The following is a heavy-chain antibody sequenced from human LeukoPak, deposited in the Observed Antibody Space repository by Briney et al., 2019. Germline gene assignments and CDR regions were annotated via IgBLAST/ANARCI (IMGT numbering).Heavy chain of an antibody. J-gene: IGHJ4*02. V-gene: IGHV1-69*05. CDR3: ARSSGSYPQSLDY. CDR1: GGTFSSYA. Sequence: SVKVSCKASGGTFSSYAISWVRQAPGQGLEWMGRIIPIFGTANYAQKFQGRVTITTDESTSAAYMELSSLRSEDTAVYYCARSSGSYPQSLDYWGQGTLVTVSS. D-gene: IGHD1-26*01. CDR2: IIPIFGTA.